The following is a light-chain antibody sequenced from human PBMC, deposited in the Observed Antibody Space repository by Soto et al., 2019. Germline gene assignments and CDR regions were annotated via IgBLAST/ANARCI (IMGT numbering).Light chain of an antibody. CDR1: QTITSNY. CDR3: RQYSTSPGVT. V-gene: IGKV3-20*01. Sequence: EIVLTQSPGTLSLSPGERATLSCRASQTITSNYLAWYQHKPGQAPRLLIYGASSRAAGIPDRFSGSGSGTDFTLTISRLEPEDFAVFYCRQYSTSPGVTFGLGTKVDV. J-gene: IGKJ3*01. CDR2: GAS.